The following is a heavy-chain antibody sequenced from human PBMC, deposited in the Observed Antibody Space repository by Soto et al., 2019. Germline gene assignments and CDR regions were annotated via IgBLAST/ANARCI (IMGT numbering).Heavy chain of an antibody. Sequence: PSETLSLTCAVYGGSFSGYYWSWIRQPPGKGLEWIGEINHSGSTNYNPSLKSQVTISVDTSKNQFSLKLSSVTAADTAVYYCARGDDYIWGSYRYYYFDYWGQGTLVTVSS. D-gene: IGHD3-16*02. J-gene: IGHJ4*02. CDR3: ARGDDYIWGSYRYYYFDY. CDR2: INHSGST. CDR1: GGSFSGYY. V-gene: IGHV4-34*01.